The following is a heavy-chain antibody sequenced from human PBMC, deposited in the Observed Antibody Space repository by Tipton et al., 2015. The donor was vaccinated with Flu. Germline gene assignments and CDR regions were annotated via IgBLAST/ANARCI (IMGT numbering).Heavy chain of an antibody. CDR3: TRHANYGSGSPYYFDH. Sequence: TLSLTCDVSGYFISSGYYWGWIRQPPGKGLEWIGSIFHSGDTLYNPSLKRRVTVSVDTLKNQFSLKVTSVTVADTALYYCTRHANYGSGSPYYFDHWGQGSLVTVSS. D-gene: IGHD3-10*01. J-gene: IGHJ4*02. CDR2: IFHSGDT. V-gene: IGHV4-38-2*01. CDR1: GYFISSGYY.